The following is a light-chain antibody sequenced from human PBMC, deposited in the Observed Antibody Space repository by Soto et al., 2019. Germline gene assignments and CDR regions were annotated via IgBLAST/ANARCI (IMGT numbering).Light chain of an antibody. V-gene: IGLV2-14*01. J-gene: IGLJ1*01. Sequence: QSALTQPASVSGSPGQTITISCTGTSSDVGGYNDVSWYQQYPGKAPKLMIYHVSNRPSGVSNRFSGSKSGNSASLTISGLHPEDEADYYCSSYTSTSTYVFGTGTKLTVL. CDR3: SSYTSTSTYV. CDR1: SSDVGGYND. CDR2: HVS.